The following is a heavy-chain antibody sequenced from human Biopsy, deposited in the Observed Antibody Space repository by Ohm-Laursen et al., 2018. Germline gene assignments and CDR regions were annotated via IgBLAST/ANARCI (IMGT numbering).Heavy chain of an antibody. CDR2: ISYSGST. CDR1: GGSISSSY. Sequence: SETLSLTCSVSGGSISSSYWSWIRQPPGKGLEWIGYISYSGSTSYNPSLKSRLTISAATSKNQLYLTLSSLTAADTAVYFCAKQWSYYESFTQHYRGDFDYWGQGTLVIVSS. D-gene: IGHD3-16*01. V-gene: IGHV4-59*08. CDR3: AKQWSYYESFTQHYRGDFDY. J-gene: IGHJ4*02.